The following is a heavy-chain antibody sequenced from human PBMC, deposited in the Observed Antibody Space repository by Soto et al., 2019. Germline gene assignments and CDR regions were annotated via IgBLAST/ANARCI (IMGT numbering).Heavy chain of an antibody. Sequence: QVQLVQSGAEVKKTGASVKVSCKASGYTFNDYYMHWVRQAPGQGLEWMGWINPNSGGTNYARKFQGRVTMTRVTSITTAYMELSSLRSDATALYYCAKDPNFVVVPAATGGMDVWGQGTTVTVSS. CDR1: GYTFNDYY. V-gene: IGHV1-2*02. CDR2: INPNSGGT. D-gene: IGHD2-2*01. CDR3: AKDPNFVVVPAATGGMDV. J-gene: IGHJ6*02.